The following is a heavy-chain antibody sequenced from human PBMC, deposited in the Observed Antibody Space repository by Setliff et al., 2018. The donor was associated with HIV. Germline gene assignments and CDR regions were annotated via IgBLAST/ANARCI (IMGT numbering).Heavy chain of an antibody. CDR1: GYIFTNDP. CDR3: AREVLLGDLSFPAN. D-gene: IGHD3-16*02. Sequence: ASVKVSCKASGYIFTNDPMNWVRQAPGQGLEWMGWVNTKTGNPTYAQDFTGRFVFSLDTSVNTAYLEISGLKIEDTAAYFCAREVLLGDLSFPANWGQGTLVTVSS. J-gene: IGHJ4*02. V-gene: IGHV7-4-1*02. CDR2: VNTKTGNP.